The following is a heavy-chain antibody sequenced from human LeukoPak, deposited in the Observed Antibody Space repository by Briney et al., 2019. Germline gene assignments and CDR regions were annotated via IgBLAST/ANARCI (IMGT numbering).Heavy chain of an antibody. V-gene: IGHV4-39*01. CDR1: GGTISSYY. J-gene: IGHJ4*02. Sequence: PSETLSLTCTVSGGTISSYYWGWIRQPPGKGLEWIGSIYYSGSSYYNPSLKSRVTISVDTSKNQFSLKLSSVTAADTAVYYCARPPDLAATGYWGQGTLVTVSS. CDR3: ARPPDLAATGY. CDR2: IYYSGSS. D-gene: IGHD6-13*01.